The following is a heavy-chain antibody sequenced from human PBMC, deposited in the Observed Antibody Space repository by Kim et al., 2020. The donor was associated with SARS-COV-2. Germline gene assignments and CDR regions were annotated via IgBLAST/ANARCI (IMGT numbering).Heavy chain of an antibody. CDR1: EFTFSTSW. J-gene: IGHJ6*02. D-gene: IGHD6-19*01. CDR2: IKQDAYES. CDR3: AKGVSVAPHYYYHYGMDV. Sequence: RGSLRLSCAASEFTFSTSWMTWVRQAPGKGLEWVASIKQDAYESYYVDSVKGRFTISRDNAKNLLYLQMNSLRPEDTAVYYCAKGVSVAPHYYYHYGMDVWGQGTTVTVSS. V-gene: IGHV3-7*03.